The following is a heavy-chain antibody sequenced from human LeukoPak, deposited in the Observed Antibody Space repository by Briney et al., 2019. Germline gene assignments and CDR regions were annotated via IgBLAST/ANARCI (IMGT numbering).Heavy chain of an antibody. CDR3: ARATYCSSTSCYIRNDAFDI. CDR2: ISAYNGNT. V-gene: IGHV1-18*01. J-gene: IGHJ3*02. CDR1: VYTFSRYG. D-gene: IGHD2-2*02. Sequence: GASVKVSCKASVYTFSRYGISWVRQAPGQGLEWMGWISAYNGNTKSAQMVQGRVTMTTDTSTSTAYMELRSLRSDDTAVYYCARATYCSSTSCYIRNDAFDIWGQGTMVTVSS.